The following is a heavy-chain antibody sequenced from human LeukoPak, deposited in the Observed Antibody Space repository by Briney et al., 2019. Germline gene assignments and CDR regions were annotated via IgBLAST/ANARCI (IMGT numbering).Heavy chain of an antibody. Sequence: GGSLRLSCAASGSTFSSYAMSWVRQAPGKGLEWVSAISCSGGSTYYAYSVKGRFTISRDNSKNPLYLQMTSLRAEDTAVYYCASPYSSSWYHYWGQGTLVTVSS. CDR2: ISCSGGST. J-gene: IGHJ4*02. CDR1: GSTFSSYA. V-gene: IGHV3-23*01. D-gene: IGHD6-13*01. CDR3: ASPYSSSWYHY.